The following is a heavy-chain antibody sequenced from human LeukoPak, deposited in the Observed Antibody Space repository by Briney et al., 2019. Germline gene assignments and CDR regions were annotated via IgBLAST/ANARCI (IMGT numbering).Heavy chain of an antibody. J-gene: IGHJ4*02. CDR2: TYYRSKWYN. D-gene: IGHD1-26*01. Sequence: SQTLPLTCAISGDSVSNNSTAWNWIRQSPSRGLEWLGRTYYRSKWYNDYAVSVKSRITINPDTSKNQFSLQLNSVTPEDTAVYYCARVEKVGGPYFDYWGQGTLVTVSS. CDR1: GDSVSNNSTA. V-gene: IGHV6-1*01. CDR3: ARVEKVGGPYFDY.